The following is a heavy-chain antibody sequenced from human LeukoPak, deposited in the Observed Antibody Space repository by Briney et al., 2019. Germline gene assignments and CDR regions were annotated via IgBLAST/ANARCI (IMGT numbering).Heavy chain of an antibody. J-gene: IGHJ6*04. CDR3: AELGITMIGGV. CDR1: GFTFSSYE. D-gene: IGHD3-10*02. Sequence: GGSLRLSCAASGFTFSSYEMNWVRQAPGKGLEWVSYISSSGSTIYYADSVKGRFTISRDNAKNSLYLQMNSPRAEDTAVYYCAELGITMIGGVWGNGTTVTISS. CDR2: ISSSGSTI. V-gene: IGHV3-48*03.